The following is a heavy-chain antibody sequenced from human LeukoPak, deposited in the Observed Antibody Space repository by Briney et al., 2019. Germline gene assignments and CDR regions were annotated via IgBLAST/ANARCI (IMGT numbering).Heavy chain of an antibody. D-gene: IGHD5-18*01. V-gene: IGHV4-59*01. CDR1: GGSIGSNY. Sequence: PSETLSLTCTVSGGSIGSNYWTWIRQPPGKGLEYIGYIYYTGSTNYNPSLKSRVTISVDTSKNQFSLKLRSVTAAATAVYYCARARWEYNYGLLFDYWGQGTLVTVSS. CDR3: ARARWEYNYGLLFDY. J-gene: IGHJ4*02. CDR2: IYYTGST.